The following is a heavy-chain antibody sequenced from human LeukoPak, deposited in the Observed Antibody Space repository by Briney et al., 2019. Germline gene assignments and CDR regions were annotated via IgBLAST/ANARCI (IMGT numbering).Heavy chain of an antibody. D-gene: IGHD3-22*01. J-gene: IGHJ5*02. Sequence: ASVKVSCKASGYTFTGYYMHWVRQAPGQGLEWMGWINPNSGGTNYAQKFQGWVTMTRDTSISTAYMELSRLRSDDTAVYYCARVPGITMTSRVPWGQGTLVTVSS. CDR3: ARVPGITMTSRVP. CDR1: GYTFTGYY. V-gene: IGHV1-2*04. CDR2: INPNSGGT.